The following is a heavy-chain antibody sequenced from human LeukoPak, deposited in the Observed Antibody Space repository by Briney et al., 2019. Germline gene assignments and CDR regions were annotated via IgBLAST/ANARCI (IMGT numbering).Heavy chain of an antibody. D-gene: IGHD6-13*01. CDR2: IRQDGSEK. CDR1: GFTFSSYW. J-gene: IGHJ5*02. CDR3: ARDLYTNSWSWFDP. Sequence: GGSLRLSCAASGFTFSSYWMSWVRQAPGKGLEWVANIRQDGSEKYYVDSVKGRFTISRDNAENSLYLQMNSLRADDTAVYYCARDLYTNSWSWFDPWGQGTLVTVSS. V-gene: IGHV3-7*05.